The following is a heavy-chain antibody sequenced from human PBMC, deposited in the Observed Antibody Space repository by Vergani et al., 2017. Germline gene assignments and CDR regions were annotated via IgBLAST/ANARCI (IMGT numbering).Heavy chain of an antibody. V-gene: IGHV1-18*01. J-gene: IGHJ4*02. Sequence: QVHLVQSGAEVKKPGASVKVSCKASGYSFISYGIIWVRQAPGQGLEWMGWISPSNGNTNYAQNLQGRVTLTTDTSTTTAYMELRSLRSDDTAIYYCARGIAAAAPDSWGQGTLVTVSS. CDR1: GYSFISYG. CDR2: ISPSNGNT. D-gene: IGHD6-13*01. CDR3: ARGIAAAAPDS.